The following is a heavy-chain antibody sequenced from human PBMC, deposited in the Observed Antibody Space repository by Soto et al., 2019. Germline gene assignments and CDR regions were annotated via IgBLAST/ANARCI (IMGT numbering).Heavy chain of an antibody. CDR3: ARVLQQLDYYYYGMEV. CDR2: ISYDGSNK. V-gene: IGHV3-30*03. CDR1: GFTFCSYG. D-gene: IGHD6-13*01. Sequence: GGSLRLSCAASGFTFCSYGMHWVRQAPGKGLEWVAVISYDGSNKYYADSVKGRFTISRDNSKNTLYLQMNSLRAEDMAVYYCARVLQQLDYYYYGMEVWGQGTTVTVSS. J-gene: IGHJ6*02.